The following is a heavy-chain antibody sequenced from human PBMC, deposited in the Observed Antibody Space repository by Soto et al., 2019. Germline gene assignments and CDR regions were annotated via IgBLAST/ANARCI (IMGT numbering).Heavy chain of an antibody. D-gene: IGHD1-1*01. V-gene: IGHV4-39*01. CDR1: GGSINSGTYY. CDR2: IYYSGKT. J-gene: IGHJ5*02. Sequence: SETLSLTCTVSGGSINSGTYYWGWIRQPPGKGLEWIGTIYYSGKTYYNPSLKSRLTISKDTSKNQFSLKLNSVTAADTAVYYCARLWYVWNNWFDPWGQGTLVTVS. CDR3: ARLWYVWNNWFDP.